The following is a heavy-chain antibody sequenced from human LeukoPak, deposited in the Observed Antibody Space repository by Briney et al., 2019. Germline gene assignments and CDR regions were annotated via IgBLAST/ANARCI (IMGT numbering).Heavy chain of an antibody. CDR3: AKVAGDRMDY. J-gene: IGHJ4*02. CDR1: GYTFDTYG. V-gene: IGHV1-18*01. Sequence: ASVKVSCKASGYTFDTYGFCWVRQAPGHGLEWMGWISANTGKTDYAQKFRGRVTMATDTSTSTAYMELRTLRPDDTAVYYCAKVAGDRMDYWGQGTLLTVSS. D-gene: IGHD6-13*01. CDR2: ISANTGKT.